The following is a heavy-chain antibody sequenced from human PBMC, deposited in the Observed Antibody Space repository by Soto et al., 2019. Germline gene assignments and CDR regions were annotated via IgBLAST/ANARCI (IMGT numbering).Heavy chain of an antibody. CDR3: ATAGVATMAYDFDY. Sequence: ASVKVSCKVSGYTLTELSMHWVRQAPGKGLEWMGGFDPEDGETIYAQKFQGRVTMTEDTSTDTAYMELSSLRSEDTAVYYCATAGVATMAYDFDYWGQGTLVTVSS. V-gene: IGHV1-24*01. CDR1: GYTLTELS. D-gene: IGHD5-12*01. J-gene: IGHJ4*02. CDR2: FDPEDGET.